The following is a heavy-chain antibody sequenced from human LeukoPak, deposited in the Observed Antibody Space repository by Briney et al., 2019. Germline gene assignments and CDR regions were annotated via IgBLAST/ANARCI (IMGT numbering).Heavy chain of an antibody. Sequence: GASVKVSCKASGYTFTGYYMHWVRQAPGQGLEWMGWINPNSGGTNYAQKFQGWVTMTRDTSISTAYMELSRLRSDDTAVYYCARDRALRYYYGSGSYGYYYGMDVWGKGTTVTVSS. CDR1: GYTFTGYY. CDR2: INPNSGGT. J-gene: IGHJ6*04. D-gene: IGHD3-10*01. V-gene: IGHV1-2*04. CDR3: ARDRALRYYYGSGSYGYYYGMDV.